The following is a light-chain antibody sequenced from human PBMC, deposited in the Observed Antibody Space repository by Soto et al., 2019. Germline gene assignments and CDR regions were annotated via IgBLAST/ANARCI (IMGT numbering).Light chain of an antibody. CDR2: DDN. V-gene: IGLV1-51*01. Sequence: QSALTQPPSVSGAPGQRVTISCTGSNANIGAGYDVHWYQQLAGTAPKLLIYDDNKRPSGIPDRFSGSKSGTSATLGITGFQTGDEADYYCGSWDSSLSAYVFXTGTKLTVL. CDR1: NANIGAGYD. CDR3: GSWDSSLSAYV. J-gene: IGLJ1*01.